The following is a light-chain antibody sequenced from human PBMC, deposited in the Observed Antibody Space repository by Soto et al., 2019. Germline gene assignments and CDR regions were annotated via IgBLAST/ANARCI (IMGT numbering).Light chain of an antibody. CDR2: AAS. CDR1: QAIRND. CDR3: LQDYNYFG. J-gene: IGKJ5*01. Sequence: AIQITQSPSSLSSSVGDRVTITCRASQAIRNDLGWYQQKPGKAPKLLIYAASTLQSGVPSRFSGSGYGTDFTLTISSLQPEDFATYYCLQDYNYFGFGQGTRLEIK. V-gene: IGKV1-6*01.